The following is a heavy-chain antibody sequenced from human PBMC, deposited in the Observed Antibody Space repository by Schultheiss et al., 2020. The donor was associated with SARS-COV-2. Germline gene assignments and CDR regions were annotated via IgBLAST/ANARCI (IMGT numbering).Heavy chain of an antibody. CDR2: LYYSGST. CDR1: GGYIDSYY. D-gene: IGHD1-26*01. Sequence: SETLSLTCSVSGGYIDSYYWSWIRQPPGKGLEWIGFLYYSGSTNYNPSLTGRVTVSGDTSKNQLSLKLTSVTAADTAVYFCARVYSGTRSYYMDVWGKGTAVTVSS. V-gene: IGHV4-59*01. CDR3: ARVYSGTRSYYMDV. J-gene: IGHJ6*03.